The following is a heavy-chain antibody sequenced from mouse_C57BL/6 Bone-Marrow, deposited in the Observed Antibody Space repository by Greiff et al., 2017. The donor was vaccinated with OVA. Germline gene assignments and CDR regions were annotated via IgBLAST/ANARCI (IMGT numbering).Heavy chain of an antibody. Sequence: QVQLKESGPELVKPGASVKISCKASGYAFSSSWMNWVKQRPGKGLEWIGRIYPGDGDTNYNGKFKGKATLTADKSSSTAYMQLSSLTSEESAVYFCARDSNYVAAMDYWGQGTAVTVSA. CDR1: GYAFSSSW. CDR3: ARDSNYVAAMDY. V-gene: IGHV1-82*01. J-gene: IGHJ4*01. D-gene: IGHD2-5*01. CDR2: IYPGDGDT.